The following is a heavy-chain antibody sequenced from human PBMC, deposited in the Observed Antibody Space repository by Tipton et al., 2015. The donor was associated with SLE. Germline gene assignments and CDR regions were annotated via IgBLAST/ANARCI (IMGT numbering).Heavy chain of an antibody. Sequence: QSGAEVKKPGESLRISCKGSGYSFTTYWIGWVRQMPGKGLEWMGIIYPGDSDTRYSPSTQGQVTISADKSITTAYLQWSGLKASDSAMYYCARSSGHGDADEFDIWGQGTMVIVSS. V-gene: IGHV5-51*03. CDR2: IYPGDSDT. CDR1: GYSFTTYW. CDR3: ARSSGHGDADEFDI. J-gene: IGHJ3*02. D-gene: IGHD2-21*02.